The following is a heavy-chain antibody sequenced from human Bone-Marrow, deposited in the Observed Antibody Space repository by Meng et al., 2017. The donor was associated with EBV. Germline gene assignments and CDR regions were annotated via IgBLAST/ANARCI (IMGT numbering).Heavy chain of an antibody. V-gene: IGHV1-2*06. CDR1: GYTFTGYY. D-gene: IGHD6-13*01. CDR3: ARDMAAAGDNWFDP. J-gene: IGHJ5*02. Sequence: QVQLVQSGAEVKKPXASVKVSCXASGYTFTGYYMHWVRQAPGQGLEWMGRINPNSGGTNYAQKFQGRVTMTRDTSISTAYMELSRLRSDDTAVYYCARDMAAAGDNWFDPWGQGTLVTVSS. CDR2: INPNSGGT.